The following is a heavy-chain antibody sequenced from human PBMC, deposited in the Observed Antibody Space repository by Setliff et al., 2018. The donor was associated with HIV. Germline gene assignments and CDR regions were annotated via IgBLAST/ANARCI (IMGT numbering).Heavy chain of an antibody. CDR2: IIPGNANI. J-gene: IGHJ3*02. Sequence: ASVKVSCKASGYTFTNYAIHWVRQVPGQRLEWMGWIIPGNANIRYSQNFHGRVSFTRDTSTNTAYMEPSSLIFEDTAVYYCAREVGSKMESDTGGFSIWGQGTKVTVSS. V-gene: IGHV1-3*01. D-gene: IGHD2-8*02. CDR3: AREVGSKMESDTGGFSI. CDR1: GYTFTNYA.